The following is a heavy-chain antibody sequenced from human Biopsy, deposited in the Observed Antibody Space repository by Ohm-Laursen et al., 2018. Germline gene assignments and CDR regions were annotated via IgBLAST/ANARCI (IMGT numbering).Heavy chain of an antibody. D-gene: IGHD1-26*01. J-gene: IGHJ4*02. Sequence: GTLSLTCTVSGGSIGSFFWSWIRQPPGKGLEWIGYIYYSGSTNYNPSLRSRVTISVDRSKNQFSLELSSVTAAHTAVYYCARVGAGAPSIDYFDYWGQGALVTVSS. CDR1: GGSIGSFF. V-gene: IGHV4-59*01. CDR3: ARVGAGAPSIDYFDY. CDR2: IYYSGST.